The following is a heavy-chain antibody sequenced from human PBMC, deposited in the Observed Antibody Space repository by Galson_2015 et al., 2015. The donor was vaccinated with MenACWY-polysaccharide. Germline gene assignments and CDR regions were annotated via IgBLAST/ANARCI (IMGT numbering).Heavy chain of an antibody. CDR1: GGTFSN. D-gene: IGHD2-15*01. Sequence: SVKVSCKASGGTFSNSGQGLEWMGRIIPSLGKPNYAEKFQGRVAITADKSTSTAYMELSSLRSEDTAVYYCARDGYCSGGSCYFNYYYALDAWGQGTTVTVSS. CDR2: IIPSLGKP. CDR3: ARDGYCSGGSCYFNYYYALDA. V-gene: IGHV1-69*04. J-gene: IGHJ6*02.